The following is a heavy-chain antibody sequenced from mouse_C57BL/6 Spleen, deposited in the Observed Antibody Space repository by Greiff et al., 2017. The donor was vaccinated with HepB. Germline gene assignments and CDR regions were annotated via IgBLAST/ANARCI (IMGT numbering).Heavy chain of an antibody. V-gene: IGHV1-82*01. D-gene: IGHD3-1*01. CDR1: GYAFSSSW. CDR2: IYPGDGDT. Sequence: QVQLQQSGPELVKPGASVKISCKASGYAFSSSWMNWVKQRPGKGLEWIGRIYPGDGDTNYNGKFKGKATLTADKSSSTAYMQLSSLTSEDSAVYFCAHSYWYFDVWGTGTTVTVSS. CDR3: AHSYWYFDV. J-gene: IGHJ1*03.